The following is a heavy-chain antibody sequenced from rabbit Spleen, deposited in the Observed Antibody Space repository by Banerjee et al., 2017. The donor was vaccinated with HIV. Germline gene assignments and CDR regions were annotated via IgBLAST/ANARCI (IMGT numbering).Heavy chain of an antibody. J-gene: IGHJ3*01. Sequence: EESGGGLVQPEGSLTLTCTASGFSFSSGYWICWVRQAPGKGLEWIGCILTGSSGSTVYANWAKGRFTISKTSSTTVTLQMTSLTAADTATYFCARNNTGGGVIRLDLWGQGTLVTVS. CDR1: GFSFSSGYW. V-gene: IGHV1S45*01. CDR3: ARNNTGGGVIRLDL. CDR2: ILTGSSGST. D-gene: IGHD7-1*01.